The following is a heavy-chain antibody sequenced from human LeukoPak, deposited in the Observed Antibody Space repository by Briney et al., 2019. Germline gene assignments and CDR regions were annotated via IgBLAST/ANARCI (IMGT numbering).Heavy chain of an antibody. Sequence: SETLSLTCTVSGGPIRDYHWSWIRQPPGKGLEWIGYVYYTGSTNYNPSLKSRLTISVDMSKNQFSLKLRSVTAADTAVYYCARHIVVVLAAQDAFDIWGQGTMVTVSS. CDR3: ARHIVVVLAAQDAFDI. CDR2: VYYTGST. J-gene: IGHJ3*02. D-gene: IGHD2-15*01. V-gene: IGHV4-59*08. CDR1: GGPIRDYH.